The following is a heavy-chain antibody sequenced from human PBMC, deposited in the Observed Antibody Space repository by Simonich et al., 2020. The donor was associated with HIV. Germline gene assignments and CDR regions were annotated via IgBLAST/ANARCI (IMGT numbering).Heavy chain of an antibody. V-gene: IGHV4-39*01. CDR1: GGSISSNNYD. CDR3: ARLPRSGTTMKAFDI. D-gene: IGHD3-3*01. J-gene: IGHJ3*02. Sequence: QLQLQESGPGLVKPSETLSLPCTVSGGSISSNNYDWGWIRQPPGKGLEWIGSIYYTGGTQYKPSLKSRVPIAVDTSKNQFSLKLSSVTAADTAVYYCARLPRSGTTMKAFDIWGQGTMVTVSS. CDR2: IYYTGGT.